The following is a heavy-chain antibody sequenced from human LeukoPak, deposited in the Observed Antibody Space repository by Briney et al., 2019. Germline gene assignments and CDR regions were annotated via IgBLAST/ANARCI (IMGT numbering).Heavy chain of an antibody. Sequence: GGSLRLSCAASGFTFSSYGMHWVRQAPGKGLEWVAVISYDGSNKYYADSVKGRFTISRDNSKNTLYLQMNSLRAEDTAVYYCAKIVGATDEDFDYWGQGTLVTVSS. D-gene: IGHD1-26*01. CDR3: AKIVGATDEDFDY. J-gene: IGHJ4*02. CDR2: ISYDGSNK. V-gene: IGHV3-30*18. CDR1: GFTFSSYG.